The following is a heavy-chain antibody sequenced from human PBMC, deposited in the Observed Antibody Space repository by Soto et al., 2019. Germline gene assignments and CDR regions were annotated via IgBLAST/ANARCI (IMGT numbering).Heavy chain of an antibody. CDR3: ARCHSPDYDYIWGSYRFSYYYYYMDV. V-gene: IGHV4-31*03. CDR2: IYYSGST. J-gene: IGHJ6*03. D-gene: IGHD3-16*02. Sequence: SETLSLTCTVSGGSISSGGYYWSWIRQHPGKGLEWIGYIYYSGSTYYNPSLKSRVTISVDTSKNQFSLKLSSVTAADTAVYYCARCHSPDYDYIWGSYRFSYYYYYMDVWGKGTTVTVS. CDR1: GGSISSGGYY.